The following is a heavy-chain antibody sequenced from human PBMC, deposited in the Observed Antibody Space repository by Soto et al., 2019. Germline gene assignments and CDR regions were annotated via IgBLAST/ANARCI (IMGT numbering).Heavy chain of an antibody. CDR3: ARRPPNWFDP. V-gene: IGHV1-18*01. Sequence: QVQLVQSGAEVKKPGASVKVSCRASGYTFISYGITWVRQVPGQGLEWMGWISAFNGNTYYAQKLQDRVTMTTDTSTSTAYMEVRSLRSDYTAVYYCARRPPNWFDPWGQGTLVTVSS. CDR2: ISAFNGNT. J-gene: IGHJ5*02. CDR1: GYTFISYG.